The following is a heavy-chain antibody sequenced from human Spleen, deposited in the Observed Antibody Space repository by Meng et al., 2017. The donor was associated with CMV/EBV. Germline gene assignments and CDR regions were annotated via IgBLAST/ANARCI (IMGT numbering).Heavy chain of an antibody. CDR2: CVPLFDTA. V-gene: IGHV1-69*01. J-gene: IGHJ5*02. D-gene: IGHD4-11*01. Sequence: SGGACRIIDISRVRQAHRKGLGWVGECVPLFDTAGNAQRFQDGNTITANESASSAYMELSSMRTEDAAVNYCERDRDDYTTYPNCFDPWGQGTLVTVSS. CDR3: ERDRDDYTTYPNCFDP. CDR1: GGACRIID.